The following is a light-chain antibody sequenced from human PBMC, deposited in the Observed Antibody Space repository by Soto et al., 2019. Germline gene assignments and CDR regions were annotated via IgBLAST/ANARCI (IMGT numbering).Light chain of an antibody. Sequence: VMTQSPLSLSMTPGQPASITCRCSQSLVDYDGDNVLNGYLQRPGQSPRRLIYKVSNRVSGVPERITGSGSGTDFTLKISRVEAEDVLVYYCMQATHWPPTFGQGTKVDIK. J-gene: IGKJ1*01. CDR3: MQATHWPPT. CDR2: KVS. CDR1: QSLVDYDGDNV. V-gene: IGKV2-30*01.